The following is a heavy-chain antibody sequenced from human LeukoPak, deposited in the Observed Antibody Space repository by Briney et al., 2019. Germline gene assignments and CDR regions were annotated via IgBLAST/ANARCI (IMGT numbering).Heavy chain of an antibody. CDR2: IKQDGSEK. D-gene: IGHD6-6*01. CDR3: ARDKERQLGEYFQH. J-gene: IGHJ1*01. Sequence: PGGSLRLSCAASGFTFSSYWMSWVRQAPGKGLEWVANIKQDGSEKYYVDSVKGRFTISRDNAKNSLYLQMNSLRAEDTAVYYRARDKERQLGEYFQHWGQGTLVTVSS. CDR1: GFTFSSYW. V-gene: IGHV3-7*01.